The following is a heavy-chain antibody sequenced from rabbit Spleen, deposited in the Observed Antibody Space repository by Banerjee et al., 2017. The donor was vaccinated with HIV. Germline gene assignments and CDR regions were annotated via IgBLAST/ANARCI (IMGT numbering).Heavy chain of an antibody. CDR2: FGTAGGEP. D-gene: IGHD1-1*01. CDR1: GFSFSSSYY. Sequence: QEQLVESGGDLVKPEGSLTLTCTASGFSFSSSYYMAWVRQAPGKGLEWIALFGTAGGEPSHARWAKGRFSNSKTSSTTVPLQTTRLTAADTAPYFCEREEVGVKGYLYSWGPGTLVTV. V-gene: IGHV1S45*01. CDR3: EREEVGVKGYLYS. J-gene: IGHJ4*01.